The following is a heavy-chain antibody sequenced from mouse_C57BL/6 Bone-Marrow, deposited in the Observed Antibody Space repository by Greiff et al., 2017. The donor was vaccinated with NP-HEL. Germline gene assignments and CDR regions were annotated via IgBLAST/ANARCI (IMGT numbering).Heavy chain of an antibody. CDR2: IDPSDSYT. V-gene: IGHV1-59*01. J-gene: IGHJ4*01. CDR1: GYTFTSYW. D-gene: IGHD1-1*01. CDR3: STVVAERMDY. Sequence: VQLQQPGAELVRPGTSVKLSCKASGYTFTSYWMHWVKQRPGQGLEWIGVIDPSDSYTNYNQKFKGKATLTVDTSSSTAYMQLSSLTSEDSAVYYCSTVVAERMDYWGQGTSVTVSS.